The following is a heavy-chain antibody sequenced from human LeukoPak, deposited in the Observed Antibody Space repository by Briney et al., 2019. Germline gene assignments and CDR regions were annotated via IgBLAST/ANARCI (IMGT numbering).Heavy chain of an antibody. D-gene: IGHD2-15*01. V-gene: IGHV1-2*02. CDR3: ARPVGSTNSLYDY. J-gene: IGHJ4*02. CDR1: GYTLTGYY. Sequence: ASVKVSCKASGYTLTGYYMHWVRQAPGQGLEWMGWINPHSGGTNHAQKFQGRVTMTRDTSISTAYMELSRLTSDDTAVYYCARPVGSTNSLYDYWGQGTLVTVSS. CDR2: INPHSGGT.